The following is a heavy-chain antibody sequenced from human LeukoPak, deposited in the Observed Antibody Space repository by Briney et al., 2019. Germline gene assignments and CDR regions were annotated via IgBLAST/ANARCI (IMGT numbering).Heavy chain of an antibody. V-gene: IGHV3-7*01. J-gene: IGHJ3*02. CDR2: IKEDGGET. Sequence: GGSLRLSCAASGSTFSRYWMSWARQAPGKGLEWVADIKEDGGETYYVDSVKGRFTISRDNAKNSLYLQMNSLRAEDTAVYYCGRDVSRVAGLAFDIWGQRTMVTLSS. CDR1: GSTFSRYW. CDR3: GRDVSRVAGLAFDI. D-gene: IGHD6-13*01.